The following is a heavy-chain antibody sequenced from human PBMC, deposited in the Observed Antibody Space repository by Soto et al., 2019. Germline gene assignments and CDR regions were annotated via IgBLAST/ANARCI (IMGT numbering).Heavy chain of an antibody. Sequence: QVHLQESGPGLVKPSQTLSLTCTVSGGSVSSGDYYWSWIRQPPGKGLEWIGYMFYGGTTYYNPSLKSRVTISPDTSRKQFSLRLTSVTAADTAVYYCAREGGAGTGAFDIWGQGTKVTVSS. CDR2: MFYGGTT. J-gene: IGHJ3*02. V-gene: IGHV4-30-4*01. D-gene: IGHD3-10*01. CDR1: GGSVSSGDYY. CDR3: AREGGAGTGAFDI.